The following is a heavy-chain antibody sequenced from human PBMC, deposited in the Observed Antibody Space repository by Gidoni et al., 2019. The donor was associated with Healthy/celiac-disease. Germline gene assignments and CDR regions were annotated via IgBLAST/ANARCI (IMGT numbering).Heavy chain of an antibody. CDR3: ARERSYCSSTSCLDAFDI. D-gene: IGHD2-2*01. V-gene: IGHV5-51*02. J-gene: IGHJ3*02. CDR2: ISPGDSDT. Sequence: EVQLVPSGAEAKKPGVSLKICCTGFGYSSTSYWTGWVRQMPGNGLAWMGIISPGDSDTRYSPSLQGQVTISADKSISTAYMQWSSLKASDTAMYYCARERSYCSSTSCLDAFDIWGQGTMVTVSS. CDR1: GYSSTSYW.